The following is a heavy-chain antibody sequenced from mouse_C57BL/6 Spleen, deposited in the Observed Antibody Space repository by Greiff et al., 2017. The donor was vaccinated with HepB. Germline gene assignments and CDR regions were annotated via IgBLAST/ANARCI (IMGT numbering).Heavy chain of an antibody. CDR2: IYPGDGDT. CDR3: AREKSLDSSVYCYAMDY. CDR1: GYAFSSSW. V-gene: IGHV1-82*01. D-gene: IGHD3-2*01. Sequence: VQLQQSGPELVKPGASVKISCKASGYAFSSSWMNWVKQRPGKGLEWIGRIYPGDGDTNYNGKFKGKATLTADKSSSTAYMQLSSLTSEDSAVYFCAREKSLDSSVYCYAMDYWGQGASVTVSS. J-gene: IGHJ4*01.